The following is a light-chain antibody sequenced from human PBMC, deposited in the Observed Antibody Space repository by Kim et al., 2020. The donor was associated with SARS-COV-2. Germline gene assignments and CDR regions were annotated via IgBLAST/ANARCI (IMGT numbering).Light chain of an antibody. Sequence: GSPGTTASITCSGDKLGDKYACWYQQKPDQSPVLVIYQDSKRPSGTPELFSGSNSGNTATLTISGTQAMDEADYYCQAWDSSTVVFGGGTQLTVL. CDR2: QDS. CDR1: KLGDKY. V-gene: IGLV3-1*01. J-gene: IGLJ2*01. CDR3: QAWDSSTVV.